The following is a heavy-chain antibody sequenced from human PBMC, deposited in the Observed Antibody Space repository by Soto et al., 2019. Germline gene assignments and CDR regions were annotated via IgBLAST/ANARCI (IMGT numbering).Heavy chain of an antibody. CDR2: ISGRGGNT. D-gene: IGHD2-15*01. CDR3: AKAECSGGTCYLYYFDY. J-gene: IGHJ4*02. Sequence: EMQLLESGGGLVQPGGSLKLSCAASGFTFSNYAMSWVRQAPGKGLEWVSTISGRGGNTYYADSVKGRFTISRDNSRNTLYLQMDSLRVEDSAVYSCAKAECSGGTCYLYYFDYWGQGALVTVSS. V-gene: IGHV3-23*01. CDR1: GFTFSNYA.